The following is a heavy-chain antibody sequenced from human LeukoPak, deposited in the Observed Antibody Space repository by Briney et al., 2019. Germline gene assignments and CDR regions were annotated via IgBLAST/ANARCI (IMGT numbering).Heavy chain of an antibody. Sequence: GGSLRLSCAASGFTFDDYAMHWVRQAPGKGLEWVSLISWDGGSTYYADSVKGRFTISRDNSKNSLYLQMNSLRAEDTAVYYCAKGIYGSGPDAFDIWGQGTMVTVSS. J-gene: IGHJ3*02. CDR3: AKGIYGSGPDAFDI. CDR2: ISWDGGST. D-gene: IGHD3-10*01. V-gene: IGHV3-43D*03. CDR1: GFTFDDYA.